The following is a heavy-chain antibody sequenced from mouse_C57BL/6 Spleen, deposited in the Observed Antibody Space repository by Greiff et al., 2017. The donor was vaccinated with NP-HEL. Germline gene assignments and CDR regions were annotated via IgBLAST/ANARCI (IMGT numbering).Heavy chain of an antibody. CDR3: ARSYDGYYGAFAY. CDR1: GYSITSDY. V-gene: IGHV3-8*01. CDR2: ISYSGST. D-gene: IGHD2-3*01. J-gene: IGHJ3*01. Sequence: EVKLMESGPGLAKPSQTLSLPCSVTGYSITSDYWNWIRKFPGNKLEYMGYISYSGSTSYNPSLKSRISITRDTSKNQYYLQLNSVTTEDTATYYCARSYDGYYGAFAYWGQGTLVTVSA.